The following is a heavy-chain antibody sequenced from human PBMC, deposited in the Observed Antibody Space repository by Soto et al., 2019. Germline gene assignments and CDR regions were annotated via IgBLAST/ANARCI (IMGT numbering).Heavy chain of an antibody. CDR1: GYTFTDYG. CDR2: ISTYKGNT. V-gene: IGHV1-18*01. Sequence: QVQLVQSGPEVKKPGASVKVSCKTSGYTFTDYGISWVRQAPGQGLEWMGWISTYKGNTNYAQKFQGRVTMTTDTSTSTAYMELRSLRSYDTAVYYCATRSPAFDYWGQGTLVTVSS. J-gene: IGHJ4*02. CDR3: ATRSPAFDY.